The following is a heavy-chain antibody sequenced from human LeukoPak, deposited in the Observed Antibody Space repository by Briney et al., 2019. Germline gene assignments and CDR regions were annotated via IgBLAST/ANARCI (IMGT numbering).Heavy chain of an antibody. CDR2: IRYDGSNK. CDR3: AKALIAAAGYYFDY. Sequence: GGSLRLSCAASGFTFSSYGTHWVRQAPGKGLEWVAFIRYDGSNKYYADSVKGRFTISRDNSKNTLYLQMNSLRAEDTAVYYCAKALIAAAGYYFDYWGQGTLVTVSS. J-gene: IGHJ4*02. D-gene: IGHD6-13*01. CDR1: GFTFSSYG. V-gene: IGHV3-30*02.